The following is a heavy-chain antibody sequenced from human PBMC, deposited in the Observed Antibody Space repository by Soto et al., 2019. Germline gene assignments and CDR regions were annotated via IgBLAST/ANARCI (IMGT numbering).Heavy chain of an antibody. CDR1: GGSISSGGYY. CDR3: ARDQMGGFGEVGMDV. Sequence: NLSETLSLTCTVSGGSISSGGYYWSWIRQHPGKGLEWIGYIYYSGSTYYNPSLKSRVTISVDTSKNQFSLKLISVAAADTAVYYCARDQMGGFGEVGMDVWGQGTTVTVSS. CDR2: IYYSGST. J-gene: IGHJ6*02. V-gene: IGHV4-31*03. D-gene: IGHD3-10*01.